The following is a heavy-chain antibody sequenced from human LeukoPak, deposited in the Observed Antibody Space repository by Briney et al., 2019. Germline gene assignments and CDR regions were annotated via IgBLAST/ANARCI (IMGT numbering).Heavy chain of an antibody. J-gene: IGHJ4*02. CDR2: IVVGSGNT. D-gene: IGHD3-3*01. CDR3: ARDRGTIFGSGFDY. CDR1: GFTFTSSA. Sequence: SVKVSCKASGFTFTSSAVQWVRQARGQRLEWIGWIVVGSGNTNYAQKFQERVTITRDMSTSTAYMELSSLRSEDTAVYYCARDRGTIFGSGFDYWGQGTLVTVSS. V-gene: IGHV1-58*01.